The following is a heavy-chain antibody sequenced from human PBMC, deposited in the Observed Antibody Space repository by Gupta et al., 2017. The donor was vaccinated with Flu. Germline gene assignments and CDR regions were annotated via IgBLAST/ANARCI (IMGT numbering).Heavy chain of an antibody. J-gene: IGHJ6*02. CDR3: AKDTYYDFWSGYYSHYGMDV. D-gene: IGHD3-3*01. CDR2: ISGSGGST. V-gene: IGHV3-23*01. CDR1: GFTFSSYA. Sequence: EVQLLESGGGLVQPGGSLRLSCAASGFTFSSYAMSWVRQAPGKGLEWVSAISGSGGSTYYADSVKGRFTISRDNSKNTLYLQMNSLRAEDTAVYYCAKDTYYDFWSGYYSHYGMDVWGQGTTVTVSS.